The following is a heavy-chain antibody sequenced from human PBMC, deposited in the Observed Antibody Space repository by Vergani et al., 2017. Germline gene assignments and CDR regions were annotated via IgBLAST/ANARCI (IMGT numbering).Heavy chain of an antibody. CDR3: ARADDFWSGYEPLFDY. V-gene: IGHV4-34*01. Sequence: QVQLQQWGAGLLKPSETLSLTCAVYGGSFSGYYWSWIRQPPGKGLEWIGEINHSGSTNYNPSLKSRVTISVDTSKNQFSLKLSSVTAADTAVYYCARADDFWSGYEPLFDYWGQGTLVTVSS. CDR1: GGSFSGYY. J-gene: IGHJ4*02. CDR2: INHSGST. D-gene: IGHD3-3*01.